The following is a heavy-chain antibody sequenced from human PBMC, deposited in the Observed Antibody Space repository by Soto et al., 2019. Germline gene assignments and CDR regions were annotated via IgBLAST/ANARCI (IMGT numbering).Heavy chain of an antibody. CDR1: GFTFSSYD. J-gene: IGHJ6*02. CDR2: IGTAGDP. CDR3: ARGDYSGSYWGPWWDV. Sequence: EVQLVESVGGLVQPGGSLRLSCAASGFTFSSYDMHWVRQATGKGLEWVSAIGTAGDPYYPGSVKGRFTISRETAKNSLYLQMNSLRAGDTAVYYCARGDYSGSYWGPWWDVWGQGTTVTVSS. V-gene: IGHV3-13*05. D-gene: IGHD1-26*01.